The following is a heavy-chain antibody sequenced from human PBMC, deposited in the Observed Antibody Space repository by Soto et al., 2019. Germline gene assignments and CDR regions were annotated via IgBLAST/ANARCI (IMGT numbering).Heavy chain of an antibody. Sequence: QLQLQESGPGLVKPSETLSLTCTVSGGSISSSSYYWGWIRQPPGKGLEWIGSIYYSGSTYYNPSLKSRVTISVDTSKNQFSLKLSSVTAADTAVYYCARNHDYGDYRYYFDYWGQGTLVTVSS. D-gene: IGHD4-17*01. CDR2: IYYSGST. CDR3: ARNHDYGDYRYYFDY. CDR1: GGSISSSSYY. V-gene: IGHV4-39*01. J-gene: IGHJ4*02.